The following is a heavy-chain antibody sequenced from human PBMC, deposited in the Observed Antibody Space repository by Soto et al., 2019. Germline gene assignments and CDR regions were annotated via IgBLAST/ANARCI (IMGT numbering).Heavy chain of an antibody. CDR3: ELLWFGELLGDYGMDV. Sequence: EVQLVESGGGLVKPGGSLRLSCAASGFTLSNAWMNWVRQAPGKGLEWVGRIKSKTDGGTTDYAAPVKGRFTISRDDSKNTLYLQMNSLKTEDTAVYYCELLWFGELLGDYGMDVWGQGTTVTVSS. D-gene: IGHD3-10*01. J-gene: IGHJ6*02. V-gene: IGHV3-15*07. CDR1: GFTLSNAW. CDR2: IKSKTDGGTT.